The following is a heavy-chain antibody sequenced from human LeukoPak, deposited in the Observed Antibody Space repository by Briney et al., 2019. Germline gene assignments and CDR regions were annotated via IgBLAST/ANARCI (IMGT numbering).Heavy chain of an antibody. CDR3: ASPGSAGVVTNDY. V-gene: IGHV3-21*01. D-gene: IGHD3-3*01. Sequence: GGSLRLSCAASGFTFSSYSMNWVRQAPGKGLEWVSSISSSSSYIYYADSVKGRFTISRDNAKNSLYPQMNSLRAEDTAVYYCASPGSAGVVTNDYWGQGTLVTVSS. CDR1: GFTFSSYS. CDR2: ISSSSSYI. J-gene: IGHJ4*02.